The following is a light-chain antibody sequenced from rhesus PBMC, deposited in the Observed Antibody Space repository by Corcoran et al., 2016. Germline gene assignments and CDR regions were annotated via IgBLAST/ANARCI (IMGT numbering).Light chain of an antibody. CDR2: KAP. Sequence: DIQMTQSPSSLSASVGDRVTITCRPSEDVNNYLNWYQQQPGRPPKLLIYKAPTLQSGVPSRFLGSGSGTDYTFTITSLRSEDVATYYCQHNYGSPISFGGGTKVEI. CDR1: EDVNNY. J-gene: IGKJ4*01. V-gene: IGKV1-74*01. CDR3: QHNYGSPIS.